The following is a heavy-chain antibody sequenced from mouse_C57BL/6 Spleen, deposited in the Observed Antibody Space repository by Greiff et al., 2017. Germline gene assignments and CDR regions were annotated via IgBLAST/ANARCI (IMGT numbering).Heavy chain of an antibody. V-gene: IGHV2-2*01. CDR2: IWSGGST. Sequence: VQLQQSGPGLVQPSQCLSISCTVSGFSLTSYGVHWVRQSPGKGLEWLGVIWSGGSTDYNAAFIYRLSISKDNSTSQVFFKMNSLQADDTAIYYCAADGNYYAMDYWGQGTSVTVSS. CDR1: GFSLTSYG. CDR3: AADGNYYAMDY. J-gene: IGHJ4*01.